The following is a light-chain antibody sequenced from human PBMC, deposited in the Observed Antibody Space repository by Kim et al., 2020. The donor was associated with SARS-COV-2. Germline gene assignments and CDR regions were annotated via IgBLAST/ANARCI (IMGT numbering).Light chain of an antibody. CDR3: QQRRKWLT. J-gene: IGKJ4*01. CDR2: DAS. Sequence: EIVLTQSPATLSLSPGERATLSCRASQSVNTYLAWYQQKPDQAPRLLIYDASKSATGIPARFSGSGSGTDFTLTISTLEPEDFAVYYCQQRRKWLTFGGGTKVDIK. V-gene: IGKV3-11*01. CDR1: QSVNTY.